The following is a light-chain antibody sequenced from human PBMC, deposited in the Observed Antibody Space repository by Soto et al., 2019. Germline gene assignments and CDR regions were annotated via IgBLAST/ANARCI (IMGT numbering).Light chain of an antibody. V-gene: IGKV3-15*01. CDR2: GAS. J-gene: IGKJ1*01. CDR1: QSVSSN. CDR3: QQYNKGPPRT. Sequence: EIVMTQSPATLSVSPGERATLSCRASQSVSSNLAWYQQQPGQAPRLLIYGASTRATGVPARFSGSGSGTEFTLTISSLQSEDFAIYYCQQYNKGPPRTFGQGTKVETK.